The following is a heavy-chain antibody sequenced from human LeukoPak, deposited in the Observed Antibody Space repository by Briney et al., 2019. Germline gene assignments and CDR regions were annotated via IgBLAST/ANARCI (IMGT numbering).Heavy chain of an antibody. V-gene: IGHV3-11*04. CDR1: GFTFSDYY. J-gene: IGHJ3*02. Sequence: GGSLRLSCAASGFTFSDYYMSWIRQAPGKGLEWVSYISSSGSTIYYAGSVKGRFTISRDNAKNSLYLQMNSLRAEDTAVYYCARGQYCSSTSCYGPAGVHAFDIWGQGTMVTVSS. CDR3: ARGQYCSSTSCYGPAGVHAFDI. D-gene: IGHD2-2*01. CDR2: ISSSGSTI.